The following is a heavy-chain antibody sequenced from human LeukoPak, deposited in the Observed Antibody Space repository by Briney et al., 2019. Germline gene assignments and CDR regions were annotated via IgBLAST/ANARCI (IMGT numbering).Heavy chain of an antibody. D-gene: IGHD3-3*01. V-gene: IGHV4-34*01. J-gene: IGHJ5*02. CDR3: AREQGITIFGVVIYITNWFDP. Sequence: SETLSLTCAVYGGSFSGYYWSWLRQPPGKGLEWIGEINHSGSTNYNPSLKSRVTISVDTSKNQFSLKLSSVTAADTAVYYCAREQGITIFGVVIYITNWFDPWGQGTLVTVSS. CDR1: GGSFSGYY. CDR2: INHSGST.